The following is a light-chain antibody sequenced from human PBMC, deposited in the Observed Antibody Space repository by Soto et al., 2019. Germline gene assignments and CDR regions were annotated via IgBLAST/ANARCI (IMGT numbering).Light chain of an antibody. CDR2: DAS. J-gene: IGKJ5*01. CDR3: QQSDSLPIT. V-gene: IGKV1-33*01. CDR1: QGICNY. Sequence: DIQMTQSPSSLSASVGDRVTITCRASQGICNYLNGYQQRPGKAPKLLIYDASNLERGVPARFSGSRSGTHFTFTITSLQPEDVATYYCQQSDSLPITFGQGTRLEI.